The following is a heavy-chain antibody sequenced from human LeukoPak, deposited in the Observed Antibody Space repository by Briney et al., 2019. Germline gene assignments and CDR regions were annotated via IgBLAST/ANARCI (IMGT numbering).Heavy chain of an antibody. CDR3: ARQGDYYDSSGYYFGLAFDI. J-gene: IGHJ3*02. V-gene: IGHV4-59*08. CDR1: GGSISSYY. Sequence: PSETLSLTCTVSGGSISSYYWSWIRQPPGKGLEWIGYIYYSGSTNYNPSLKSRVTISVDTSKNQFSLKLSSVTAADTAVYYCARQGDYYDSSGYYFGLAFDIWGQGTMVTVSS. CDR2: IYYSGST. D-gene: IGHD3-22*01.